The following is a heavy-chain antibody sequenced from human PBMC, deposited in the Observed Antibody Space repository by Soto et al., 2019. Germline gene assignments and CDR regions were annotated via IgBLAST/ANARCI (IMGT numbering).Heavy chain of an antibody. CDR2: ISYDGSNK. CDR1: GFTFSSYA. CDR3: ARGKRGFGELLRVETYYYGMDV. Sequence: QVQLVESGGGVVQPGRSLRLSCAASGFTFSSYAMHWVRQAPGKGLEWVAVISYDGSNKYYADSVKGRFTISRDNSKNTLYLQMNSLRAEDTAVYYCARGKRGFGELLRVETYYYGMDVWGQGTTVTVSS. D-gene: IGHD3-10*01. V-gene: IGHV3-30-3*01. J-gene: IGHJ6*02.